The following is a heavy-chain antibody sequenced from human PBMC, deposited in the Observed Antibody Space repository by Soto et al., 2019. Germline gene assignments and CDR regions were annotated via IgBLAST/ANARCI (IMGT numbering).Heavy chain of an antibody. CDR1: GGSISSYY. CDR3: ARDLVSYYDSSGYSWFDP. D-gene: IGHD3-22*01. J-gene: IGHJ5*02. CDR2: IYYSGST. Sequence: SETLSLTCTVSGGSISSYYWSWIRQTPGKGLEWIGYIYYSGSTNYNPSLKSRVTISVDTSKNQFSLKLSSVTAADTAVYYCARDLVSYYDSSGYSWFDPWGQGTQVTVSS. V-gene: IGHV4-59*01.